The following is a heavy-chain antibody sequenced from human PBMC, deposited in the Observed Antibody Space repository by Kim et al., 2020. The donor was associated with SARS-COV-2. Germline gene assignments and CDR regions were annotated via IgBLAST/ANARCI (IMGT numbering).Heavy chain of an antibody. CDR2: LNTDGSTT. D-gene: IGHD5-18*01. Sequence: GGSLRLSCAASGFTFSRYWMHWVRQAPGEWLVWVSRLNTDGSTTTYADSVKGRFTISRDNAKNTVYLQMNSLRAEDTAVYCCARGGAEPAMAQEYWGLGT. J-gene: IGHJ4*02. CDR1: GFTFSRYW. CDR3: ARGGAEPAMAQEY. V-gene: IGHV3-74*01.